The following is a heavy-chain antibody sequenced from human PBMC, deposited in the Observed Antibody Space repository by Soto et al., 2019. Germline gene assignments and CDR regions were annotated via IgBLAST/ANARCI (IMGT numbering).Heavy chain of an antibody. V-gene: IGHV1-2*02. CDR2: INPNSGGT. J-gene: IGHJ4*02. D-gene: IGHD5-12*01. CDR1: GYTFTGYY. Sequence: GASVKVSCKASGYTFTGYYMHWVRQAPGQGLEWMGWINPNSGGTNYAQKFQGRVTMTRDTSISKAYMELSRLRSDDTAVYYCARDIVATIGSDFDYWGQGTLVTV. CDR3: ARDIVATIGSDFDY.